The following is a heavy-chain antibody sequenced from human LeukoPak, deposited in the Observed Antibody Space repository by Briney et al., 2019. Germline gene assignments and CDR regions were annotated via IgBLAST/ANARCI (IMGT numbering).Heavy chain of an antibody. CDR3: ARRPLYAAGIPDS. D-gene: IGHD2-2*02. J-gene: IGHJ4*02. CDR2: IYYSGTT. V-gene: IGHV4-39*01. CDR1: GGSISSSSYY. Sequence: SETLSLTCTVSGGSISSSSYYWGWIRQPPGKGLVWIGSIYYSGTTYYNPSLKRRVTISVDTSKNQFSLKLSSVTAADTAVYYCARRPLYAAGIPDSWGQGTLVTVSS.